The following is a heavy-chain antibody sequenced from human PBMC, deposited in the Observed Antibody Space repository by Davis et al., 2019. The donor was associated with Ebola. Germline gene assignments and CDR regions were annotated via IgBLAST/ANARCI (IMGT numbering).Heavy chain of an antibody. J-gene: IGHJ4*02. CDR3: ARVLGTYYFDY. CDR2: IIPIFGTA. V-gene: IGHV1-69*05. CDR1: GGTFSSYA. Sequence: AASVKVSCKASGGTFSSYAISWVRQAPGQGLEWMGGIIPIFGTANYAQKLQGRVTMTTDTSTSTAYMELRSLRSDDTAVYYCARVLGTYYFDYWGQGTLVTVSS.